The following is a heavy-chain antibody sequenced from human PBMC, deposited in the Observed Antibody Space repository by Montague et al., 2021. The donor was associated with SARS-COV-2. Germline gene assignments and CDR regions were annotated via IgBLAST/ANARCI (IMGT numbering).Heavy chain of an antibody. Sequence: SLRLSWAASGFPFDDYAMHWVRQAPGKGLEWVSGISWNSGSIGYADSVKGRFTISRDNAKNSLYLQMNGLRAGDTALYYCAKLGSYTDYWGQGTLVTVSS. CDR3: AKLGSYTDY. CDR2: ISWNSGSI. CDR1: GFPFDDYA. J-gene: IGHJ4*02. V-gene: IGHV3-9*01. D-gene: IGHD2-2*02.